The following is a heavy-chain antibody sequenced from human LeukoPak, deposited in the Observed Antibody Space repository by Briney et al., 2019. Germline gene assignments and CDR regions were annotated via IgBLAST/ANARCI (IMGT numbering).Heavy chain of an antibody. CDR1: GFTFSSYG. Sequence: GGSLRLSCAASGFTFSSYGMHWVRQAPGKGLEWVAFIRYDGSNKYYADSVKGRFTISRDNSKNTLYLQMNSLTAEDTAVYYCARDRGRVTTSFDYWGQGTLVTVSS. CDR3: ARDRGRVTTSFDY. CDR2: IRYDGSNK. D-gene: IGHD4-17*01. V-gene: IGHV3-30*02. J-gene: IGHJ4*02.